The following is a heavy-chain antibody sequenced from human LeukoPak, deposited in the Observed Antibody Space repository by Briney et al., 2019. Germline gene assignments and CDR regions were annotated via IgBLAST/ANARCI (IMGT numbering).Heavy chain of an antibody. D-gene: IGHD6-13*01. V-gene: IGHV3-64*01. Sequence: GGSLRLSCAASGFTFSSYAMHWVRQAPGKGLEYVSAISSNGGSTSYANSVKGRFTISRDNSKNTLYLQMGSLRAEDMAVYYCAREVKKGIAAAGSRDYWGQGTLVTVSS. CDR1: GFTFSSYA. CDR3: AREVKKGIAAAGSRDY. J-gene: IGHJ4*02. CDR2: ISSNGGST.